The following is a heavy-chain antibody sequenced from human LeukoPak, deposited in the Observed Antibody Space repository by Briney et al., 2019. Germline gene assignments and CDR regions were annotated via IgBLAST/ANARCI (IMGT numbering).Heavy chain of an antibody. Sequence: SETLSLTCTVSGGSISSYYWSWIRQPPGKGLEWIGYIYYSGSTNYNPSLKSRVTISVDTSKNQFSLKLSSVTAADTAVYYCARRIAAAGTNWFDPWGQGTLVTVSS. J-gene: IGHJ5*02. CDR3: ARRIAAAGTNWFDP. CDR2: IYYSGST. D-gene: IGHD6-13*01. V-gene: IGHV4-59*01. CDR1: GGSISSYY.